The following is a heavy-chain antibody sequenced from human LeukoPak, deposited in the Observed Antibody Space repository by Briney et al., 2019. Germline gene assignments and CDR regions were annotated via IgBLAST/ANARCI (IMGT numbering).Heavy chain of an antibody. CDR1: GFTFSSYA. J-gene: IGHJ4*02. CDR3: AKGTTYYDILTGYGYPYYFDH. V-gene: IGHV3-23*01. CDR2: ISGSGGSK. Sequence: GGSLRPSCAASGFTFSSYAMSWVRQAPGKGLEWVSAISGSGGSKYYADSVKGRFTISRDNSKNTLYVQMNSLRAEDTATYYCAKGTTYYDILTGYGYPYYFDHWGQGTLVTVSS. D-gene: IGHD3-9*01.